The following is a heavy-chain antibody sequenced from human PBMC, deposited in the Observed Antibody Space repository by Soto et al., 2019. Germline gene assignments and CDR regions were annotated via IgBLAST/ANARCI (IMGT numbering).Heavy chain of an antibody. D-gene: IGHD4-4*01. CDR3: ARGRIDYSNYVPPNHYFDY. J-gene: IGHJ4*02. V-gene: IGHV4-34*01. CDR1: GGSFSGYY. Sequence: SETLSLTCAVYGGSFSGYYWSWIRQPPGKGLEWIGEINHSGSTNYNPSLKSRVTISVDTSKNQFSLKLSSVTAADTAVYYCARGRIDYSNYVPPNHYFDYWGQGTLVTVSS. CDR2: INHSGST.